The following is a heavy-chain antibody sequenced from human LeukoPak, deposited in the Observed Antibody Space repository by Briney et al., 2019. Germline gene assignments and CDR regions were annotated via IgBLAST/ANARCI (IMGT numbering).Heavy chain of an antibody. CDR1: GGSISISNYF. D-gene: IGHD1-26*01. J-gene: IGHJ4*02. CDR3: ARVLLVGATLVQSFDY. Sequence: SETLSLTCNVSGGSISISNYFWGWLRQPPGKGLEWIGNIYYSGSTNYNPSLKSRVTISIDSSKNQFSLRLSLVTAADTGVYYCARVLLVGATLVQSFDYWGQGTLVTVSS. CDR2: IYYSGST. V-gene: IGHV4-39*07.